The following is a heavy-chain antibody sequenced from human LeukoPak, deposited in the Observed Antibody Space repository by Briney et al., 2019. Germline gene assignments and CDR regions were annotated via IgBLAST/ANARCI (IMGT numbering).Heavy chain of an antibody. CDR1: GGTFIIYA. Sequence: SVKVSCKASGGTFIIYAISWVRQAPGQGLEWMGGIIPIFGTANYAQKFQGRVTITADKSTSTAYMELSSLRSEETAVYYCARRRYDILTGYYDYWGQGTLVTVSS. CDR3: ARRRYDILTGYYDY. D-gene: IGHD3-9*01. V-gene: IGHV1-69*06. J-gene: IGHJ4*02. CDR2: IIPIFGTA.